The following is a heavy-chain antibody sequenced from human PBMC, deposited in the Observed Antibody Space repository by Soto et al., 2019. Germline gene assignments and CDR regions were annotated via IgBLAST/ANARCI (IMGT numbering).Heavy chain of an antibody. D-gene: IGHD6-13*01. CDR1: GFTFSSYA. Sequence: GGSLRLSCAASGFTFSSYAMSWVRQAPGKGLEWVSAISGSGGSTYYANSVKGRFTISRDNSKNTLYLQMNSLRAEDTAVYYCAKDRGGSSWYHYYYYGMDVWGQGTTVTVSS. CDR3: AKDRGGSSWYHYYYYGMDV. V-gene: IGHV3-23*01. J-gene: IGHJ6*02. CDR2: ISGSGGST.